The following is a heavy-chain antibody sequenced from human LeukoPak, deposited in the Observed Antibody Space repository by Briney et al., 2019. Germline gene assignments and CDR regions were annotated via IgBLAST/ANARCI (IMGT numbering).Heavy chain of an antibody. J-gene: IGHJ4*02. CDR1: GGSFSAYY. Sequence: SETLSLTCAVYGGSFSAYYWSWIRQPPGKGLEWIGEINHSGSTNYNPSLKSRVTISVDTSKNQFSLKLSSVTAADTAVYYCARGRGSYFDYWGQGTLVTVSS. CDR2: INHSGST. V-gene: IGHV4-34*01. CDR3: ARGRGSYFDY.